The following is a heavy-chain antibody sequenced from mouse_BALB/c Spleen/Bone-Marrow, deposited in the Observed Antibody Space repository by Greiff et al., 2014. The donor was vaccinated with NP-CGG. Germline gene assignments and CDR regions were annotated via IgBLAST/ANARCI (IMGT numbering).Heavy chain of an antibody. CDR3: AREDYYGSSYGDY. CDR2: ILPGSGST. V-gene: IGHV1-9*01. J-gene: IGHJ2*01. CDR1: GYTFSSYW. Sequence: QVQLKESGAELMKPGASVKISCKATGYTFSSYWIEWVEQRPGHGLEWIGEILPGSGSTNYNEKFKGKATFTADTSSNTAYMQLSSLTSEGSAVYYCAREDYYGSSYGDYWGQGTTLTVSS. D-gene: IGHD1-1*01.